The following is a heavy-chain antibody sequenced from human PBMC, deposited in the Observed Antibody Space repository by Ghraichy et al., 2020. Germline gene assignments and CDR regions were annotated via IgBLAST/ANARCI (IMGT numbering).Heavy chain of an antibody. V-gene: IGHV4-39*07. CDR1: GGSISSSSYY. J-gene: IGHJ4*02. CDR2: IYYSGST. Sequence: SQTLSLTCTVSGGSISSSSYYWGWIRQPPGKGLEWLGSIYYSGSTYYNPSLKSRVTVSLDTSKNQFSLKLSSVTAADTAVYYCASERWLQLLDYWGQGTLVTVSS. CDR3: ASERWLQLLDY. D-gene: IGHD5-24*01.